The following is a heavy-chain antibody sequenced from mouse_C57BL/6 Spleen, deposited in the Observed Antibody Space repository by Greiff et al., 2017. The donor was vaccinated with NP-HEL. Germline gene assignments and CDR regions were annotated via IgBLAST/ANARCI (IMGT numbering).Heavy chain of an antibody. CDR3: TRGGYDWRYFDV. Sequence: EVMLVESGEGLVKPGGSLKLSCAASGFTFSSYAMSWVRQTPEKRLEWVAYISSGGDYIYYADTVKGRFTISRDNARTTLYLQMSSLKSEETAMYYCTRGGYDWRYFDVWGTGTTVTVSS. V-gene: IGHV5-9-1*02. J-gene: IGHJ1*03. CDR2: ISSGGDYI. D-gene: IGHD2-4*01. CDR1: GFTFSSYA.